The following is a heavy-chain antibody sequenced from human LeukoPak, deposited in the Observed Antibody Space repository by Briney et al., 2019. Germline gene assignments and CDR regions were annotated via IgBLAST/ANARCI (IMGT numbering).Heavy chain of an antibody. J-gene: IGHJ4*02. CDR3: ARDRPTLTGYYPFDY. V-gene: IGHV3-74*01. CDR1: GFTFSSYW. Sequence: GGSLRLSCAASGFTFSSYWMHWVRQAPGKGLVWVSRINSDGSSTSYADSVKGRFTISRDNAKNSLYLQMNSLRAEDTAVYYCARDRPTLTGYYPFDYWGQGTLVTVSS. CDR2: INSDGSST. D-gene: IGHD3-9*01.